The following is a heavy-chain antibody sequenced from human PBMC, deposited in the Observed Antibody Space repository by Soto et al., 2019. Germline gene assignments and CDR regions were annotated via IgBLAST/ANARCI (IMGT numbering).Heavy chain of an antibody. CDR2: IYYSGST. CDR1: GGSISSSSYY. CDR3: ARAYDFWSGQPLYYYYCVDV. J-gene: IGHJ6*03. V-gene: IGHV4-39*01. D-gene: IGHD3-3*01. Sequence: SETLSLTCTVSGGSISSSSYYWGWIRQPPGKGLEWIGSIYYSGSTYYNPSLKSRVTISVDTSKNQFSLKLSSVTAADTAVYYCARAYDFWSGQPLYYYYCVDVWGKGTTVTVSS.